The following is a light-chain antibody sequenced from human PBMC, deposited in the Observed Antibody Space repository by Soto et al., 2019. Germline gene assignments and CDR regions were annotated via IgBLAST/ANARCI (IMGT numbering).Light chain of an antibody. CDR3: QSYDSSLSAQV. Sequence: QSVLTQQPSVSGAPGQRVTISCTGSSSNIGAGYDVHWYQQLPGTAPKLLIYGNSNRPSGVPDRFSGSKSGTSASLAITGLQAEDEADYYCQSYDSSLSAQVFGTGTKLTVL. J-gene: IGLJ1*01. V-gene: IGLV1-40*01. CDR1: SSNIGAGYD. CDR2: GNS.